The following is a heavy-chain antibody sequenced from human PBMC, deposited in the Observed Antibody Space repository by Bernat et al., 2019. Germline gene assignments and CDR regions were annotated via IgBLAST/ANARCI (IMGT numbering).Heavy chain of an antibody. CDR2: ISSSTTYI. J-gene: IGHJ3*02. CDR3: ARDQYYDFWSGSHDAFDI. CDR1: GFLFSSFT. V-gene: IGHV3-21*04. Sequence: EVQLVESGGGLVKPGGSLRLSCAASGFLFSSFTMNWVRQAPGKGLEWVSSISSSTTYIYYADSVKGRFTVSRDSAKNSLYLQMNSLRAEDTAVYYCARDQYYDFWSGSHDAFDIWGQGTMVTVSS. D-gene: IGHD3-3*01.